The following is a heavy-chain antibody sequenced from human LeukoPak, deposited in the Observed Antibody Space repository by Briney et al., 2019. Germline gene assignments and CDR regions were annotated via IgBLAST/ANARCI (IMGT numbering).Heavy chain of an antibody. J-gene: IGHJ3*02. V-gene: IGHV3-11*01. CDR3: AREHAGVSAFDI. CDR2: ISNSGSII. Sequence: GGSLRLSCAASGFTFSDYYMSWIRQAPGKGIEWVSYISNSGSIIKYADSVKGRFTISRDNAKNSLYLQMNSLRAEDTAVYYCAREHAGVSAFDIWGQGTLVTVSS. D-gene: IGHD3-10*01. CDR1: GFTFSDYY.